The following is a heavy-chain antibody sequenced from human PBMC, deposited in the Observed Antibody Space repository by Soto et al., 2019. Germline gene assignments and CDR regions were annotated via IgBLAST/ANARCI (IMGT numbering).Heavy chain of an antibody. J-gene: IGHJ3*02. D-gene: IGHD3-16*01. V-gene: IGHV2-5*02. CDR2: IYWDDDK. Sequence: SGPTLVNPTQTLTLTCTFSGFSLSPRGVGVVWIRQPPRKALEWLALIYWDDDKRYSPSLKSRLTITKDTSKNQVVLTMSNMDPVDTATYYCANNWYGGPFDIWGQGTMVTVSS. CDR3: ANNWYGGPFDI. CDR1: GFSLSPRGVG.